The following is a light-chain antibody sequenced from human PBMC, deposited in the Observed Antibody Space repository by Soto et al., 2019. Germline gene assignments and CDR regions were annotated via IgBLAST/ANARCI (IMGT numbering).Light chain of an antibody. V-gene: IGLV1-51*01. Sequence: QSLLKPPPSRSAAPGHKGTIPCPGSSPHIGNNYVSWYQQLPGTAPKLLIYDNNKRPSGIPDRFSGSKSGTSATLGITGLQTGDEADYYCGTLDSSLSAVVFGGGTKVTVL. CDR1: SPHIGNNY. CDR3: GTLDSSLSAVV. CDR2: DNN. J-gene: IGLJ2*01.